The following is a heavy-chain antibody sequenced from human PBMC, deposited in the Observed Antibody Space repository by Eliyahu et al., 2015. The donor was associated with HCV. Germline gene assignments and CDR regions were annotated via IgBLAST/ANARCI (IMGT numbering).Heavy chain of an antibody. CDR3: ARLGMVRGVETYWYFDL. CDR1: GGSISSSSYY. J-gene: IGHJ2*01. V-gene: IGHV4-39*01. Sequence: QLQLQESGPGLVKPSETLSLTCTVSGGSISSSSYYWGWIRQPPGKGLEWIGSIYYSGSTYYNPSLKSRVTISVDTSKNQFSLKLSSVTAADTAVYYCARLGMVRGVETYWYFDLWGRGTLVTVSS. CDR2: IYYSGST. D-gene: IGHD3-10*01.